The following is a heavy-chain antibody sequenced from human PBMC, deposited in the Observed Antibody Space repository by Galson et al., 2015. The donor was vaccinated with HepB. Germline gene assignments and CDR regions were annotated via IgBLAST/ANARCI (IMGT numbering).Heavy chain of an antibody. Sequence: SLRLSCAASGFTFSSYGMHWVRQAPGKGLEWVAFIRYDGSNKYYADSVKGRFTISRDNSKNTLYLQMNSLRAEDTAVYYCAKDLAGPTGYYIGYFDYWGQGTLVTVSS. CDR1: GFTFSSYG. J-gene: IGHJ4*02. V-gene: IGHV3-30*02. CDR3: AKDLAGPTGYYIGYFDY. D-gene: IGHD3-9*01. CDR2: IRYDGSNK.